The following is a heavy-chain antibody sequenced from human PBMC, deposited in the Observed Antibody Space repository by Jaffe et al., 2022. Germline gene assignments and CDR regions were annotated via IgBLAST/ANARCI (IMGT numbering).Heavy chain of an antibody. D-gene: IGHD6-13*01. J-gene: IGHJ4*02. CDR1: GFTFSSYE. V-gene: IGHV3-48*03. CDR3: ARDQGSSWGTFDY. CDR2: ISSSGSTI. Sequence: EVQLVESGGGLVQPGGSLRLSCAASGFTFSSYEMNWVRQAPGKGLEWVSYISSSGSTIYYADSVKGRFTISRDNAKNSLYLQMNSLRAEDTAVYYCARDQGSSWGTFDYWGQGTLVTVSS.